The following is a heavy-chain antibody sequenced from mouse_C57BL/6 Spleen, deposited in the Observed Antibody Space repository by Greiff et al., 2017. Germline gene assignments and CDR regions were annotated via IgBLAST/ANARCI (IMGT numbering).Heavy chain of an antibody. D-gene: IGHD2-4*01. CDR3: ALGGLRQGAWFAY. CDR2: INPSSGYT. J-gene: IGHJ3*01. Sequence: QVTLKVSGAELARPGASVKMSCKASGYTFTSYTMHWVKQRPGQGLEWIGYINPSSGYTKYNQKFKDKATLTADKSSSTAYMQLSSLTSEDSAVYYCALGGLRQGAWFAYWGQGTLVTVSA. V-gene: IGHV1-4*01. CDR1: GYTFTSYT.